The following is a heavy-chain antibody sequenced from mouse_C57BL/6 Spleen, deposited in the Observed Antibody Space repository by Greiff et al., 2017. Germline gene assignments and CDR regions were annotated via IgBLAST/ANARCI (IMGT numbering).Heavy chain of an antibody. Sequence: EVQVVESGGGLVKPGGSLKLSCAASGFTFSSYAMSWVRQTPEKRLEWVATISDGGSYTYYPDNVKGRFTISRDNAKNNLYLQMSHLKSEDTAMYYCAREGDYGSSYKALDYWGQGTTLTVSS. J-gene: IGHJ2*01. CDR2: ISDGGSYT. V-gene: IGHV5-4*01. CDR1: GFTFSSYA. D-gene: IGHD1-1*01. CDR3: AREGDYGSSYKALDY.